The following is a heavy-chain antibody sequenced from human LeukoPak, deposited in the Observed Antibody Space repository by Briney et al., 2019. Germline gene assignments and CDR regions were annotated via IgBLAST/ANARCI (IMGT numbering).Heavy chain of an antibody. D-gene: IGHD2-2*01. CDR3: ARDTVGYCSSTSCPYGMDV. CDR1: GYTFTSYY. V-gene: IGHV1-46*01. J-gene: IGHJ6*04. CDR2: INPSGGNT. Sequence: ASVKVSCKASGYTFTSYYMHWVRQAPGQGLEWMGIINPSGGNTSYAQKFQGRVTMTRDTSTSTVYMELSSLRSEDTAVYYCARDTVGYCSSTSCPYGMDVWGKGTTVTVSS.